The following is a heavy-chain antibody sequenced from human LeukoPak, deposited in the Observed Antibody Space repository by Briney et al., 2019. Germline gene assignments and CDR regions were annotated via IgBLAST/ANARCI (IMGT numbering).Heavy chain of an antibody. CDR3: AKGSPFDY. V-gene: IGHV3-30*18. CDR1: GFTFSSYG. J-gene: IGHJ4*02. D-gene: IGHD1-26*01. CDR2: ISYDGSNK. Sequence: QPGGSLRLSCAASGFTFSSYGMHWVRQAPGKGLEWVAVISYDGSNKYYADSVKGRFTISRDNSKNTLYLQMNSLRAEDTAVDYCAKGSPFDYWGQGTLVTVSS.